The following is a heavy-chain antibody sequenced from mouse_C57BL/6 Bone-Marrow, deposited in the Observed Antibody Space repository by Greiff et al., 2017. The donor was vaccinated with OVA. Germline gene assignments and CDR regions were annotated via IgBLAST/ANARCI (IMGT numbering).Heavy chain of an antibody. CDR1: GYTFTSYT. CDR3: AAYVRCYYAMGY. Sequence: QVQLQQSGAELARPGASVKMSCKASGYTFTSYTMHWVKQRPGQGLEWIGYINPSSGYTKYNQKFKDKATLTADKSSSTAYMQLGSLTSEDSAVYYGAAYVRCYYAMGYWGQGTSVTVSS. D-gene: IGHD2-14*01. CDR2: INPSSGYT. V-gene: IGHV1-4*01. J-gene: IGHJ4*01.